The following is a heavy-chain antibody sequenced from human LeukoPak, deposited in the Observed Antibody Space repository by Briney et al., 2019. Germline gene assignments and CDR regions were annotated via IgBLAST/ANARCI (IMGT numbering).Heavy chain of an antibody. J-gene: IGHJ4*02. Sequence: SVKVSCKASGGAFSSYAISWVRQAPGQGLEWMGGIIPIFGTANYAQKFQGRVTITTDESTSTAYMELSSLRSEDTAVYYCARGGDGYNSNYFDYWGRGTLVTVSS. CDR1: GGAFSSYA. D-gene: IGHD5-24*01. V-gene: IGHV1-69*05. CDR2: IIPIFGTA. CDR3: ARGGDGYNSNYFDY.